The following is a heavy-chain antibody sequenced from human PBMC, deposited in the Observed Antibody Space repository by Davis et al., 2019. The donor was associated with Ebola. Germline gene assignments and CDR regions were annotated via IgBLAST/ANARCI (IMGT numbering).Heavy chain of an antibody. D-gene: IGHD1-26*01. Sequence: GESLKISCAASGFTFSSYSMNWVRQAPGKGLEWVSSISSSSSYIYYADSVKGRFTISRDNAKNSLYLQMNSFHQGPIGPPPGALLQEHLWG. J-gene: IGHJ6*01. CDR2: ISSSSSYI. V-gene: IGHV3-21*01. CDR1: GFTFSSYS. CDR3: ALLQEHL.